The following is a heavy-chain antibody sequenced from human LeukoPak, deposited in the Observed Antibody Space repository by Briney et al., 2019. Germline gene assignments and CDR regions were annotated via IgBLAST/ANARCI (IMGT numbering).Heavy chain of an antibody. D-gene: IGHD2-2*01. CDR3: ARRQTQYDCFDP. CDR1: GDSVSSNSVT. V-gene: IGHV6-1*01. J-gene: IGHJ5*02. Sequence: SQTLSLTCTISGDSVSSNSVTWNWIRQSPSRGLEWLGRTYYRSTWYNDYAVSVRGRITVNPDTSKNQFSLHLNSVTPEDTAVYYCARRQTQYDCFDPWGQGILVTVSS. CDR2: TYYRSTWYN.